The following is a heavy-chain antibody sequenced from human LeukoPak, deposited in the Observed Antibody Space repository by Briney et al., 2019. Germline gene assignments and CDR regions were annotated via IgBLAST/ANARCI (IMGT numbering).Heavy chain of an antibody. D-gene: IGHD3-9*01. Sequence: PSETLSLTCTVSGGSISSSSSYWGWNRQPPGKGLNWIVSLYYSGSTYYNPSLKRRLTISVDTSKNQLSLNLSSVTAADTAVYFCARHTPYDVFTPLDYWGQGTLVTVSS. J-gene: IGHJ4*02. CDR1: GGSISSSSSY. CDR3: ARHTPYDVFTPLDY. CDR2: LYYSGST. V-gene: IGHV4-39*01.